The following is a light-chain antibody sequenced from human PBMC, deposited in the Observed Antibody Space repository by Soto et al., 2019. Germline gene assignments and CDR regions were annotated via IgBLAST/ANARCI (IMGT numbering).Light chain of an antibody. CDR1: TSNIGSNY. Sequence: QSVLTQPPSVSAAPGQKVTISCSGSTSNIGSNYVSWYQQLPTTAPKLLIYDNNKRPSGIPDRFSGSKSGTSATLGITGLQTGDEADYYCGTWDSSLSAVVFRGGTKVTVL. CDR2: DNN. CDR3: GTWDSSLSAVV. J-gene: IGLJ2*01. V-gene: IGLV1-51*01.